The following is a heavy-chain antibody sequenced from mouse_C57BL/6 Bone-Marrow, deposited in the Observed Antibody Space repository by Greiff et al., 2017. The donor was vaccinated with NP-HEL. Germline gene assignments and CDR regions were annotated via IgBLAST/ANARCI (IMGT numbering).Heavy chain of an antibody. CDR2: INYDGSST. CDR3: ARGRSTVAYAMDY. V-gene: IGHV5-16*01. Sequence: EVQVVESEGGLVQPGSSMKLSCTASGFTFSDYYMAWVRQVPEKGLEWVANINYDGSSTYYLDSLKSRFIISRDNAKNILYLQMSSLKSEDTATYYCARGRSTVAYAMDYWGQGTSVTVSS. J-gene: IGHJ4*01. CDR1: GFTFSDYY. D-gene: IGHD1-1*01.